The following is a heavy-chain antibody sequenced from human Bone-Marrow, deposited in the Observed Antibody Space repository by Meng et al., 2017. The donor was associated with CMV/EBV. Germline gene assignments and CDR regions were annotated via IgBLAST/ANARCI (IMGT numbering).Heavy chain of an antibody. V-gene: IGHV4-38-2*02. CDR1: GYSISSGYY. CDR2: IYHSGST. J-gene: IGHJ6*02. Sequence: SETLSLTCTVSGYSISSGYYWGWIRQPPGKGLEWIGSIYHSGSTYYNPSLKSRVTISVDTSKNQFSLKLSSVTAADTAVYYCARDLVVVVPADNYYYYYGMDVWGQGTTVTVSS. CDR3: ARDLVVVVPADNYYYYYGMDV. D-gene: IGHD2-2*01.